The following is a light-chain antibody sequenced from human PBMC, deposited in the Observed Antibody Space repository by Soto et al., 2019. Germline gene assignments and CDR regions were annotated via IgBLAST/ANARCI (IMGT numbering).Light chain of an antibody. J-gene: IGLJ1*01. CDR3: NLYTGATTYV. CDR2: DVS. Sequence: SVLTQPASVSGSPGQSITISCTGTSSDIGGYKYVSWYQQHPGKAPKLMIYDVSNRPPGVSIRFSGSKSGNTATLSIAGLQGEDETEYYGNLYTGATTYVFGTGTRVTVL. V-gene: IGLV2-14*01. CDR1: SSDIGGYKY.